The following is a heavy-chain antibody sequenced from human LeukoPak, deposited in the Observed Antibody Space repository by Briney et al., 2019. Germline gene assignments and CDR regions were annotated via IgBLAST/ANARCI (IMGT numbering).Heavy chain of an antibody. V-gene: IGHV3-23*01. CDR2: ITGSGGSI. J-gene: IGHJ4*02. D-gene: IGHD4-17*01. CDR3: AHPSTPDYGGLDY. CDR1: GFTFRLYV. Sequence: GGSLRLSCVASGFTFRLYVMTWVRQAPGKGLEWVSAITGSGGSIYYADSVRGRFIISRDNSKNTLYLQMNSLRAEDTAVYYCAHPSTPDYGGLDYWGQGTLVTVSS.